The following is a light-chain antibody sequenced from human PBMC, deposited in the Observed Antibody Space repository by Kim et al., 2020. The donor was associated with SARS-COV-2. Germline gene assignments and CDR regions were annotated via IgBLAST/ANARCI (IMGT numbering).Light chain of an antibody. V-gene: IGKV3-20*01. CDR3: QQYGSSPLT. CDR2: GAS. CDR1: ESVSNNY. J-gene: IGKJ4*01. Sequence: EIVLTQSPGTLSLSPGERATLSCRASESVSNNYLAWYQQKPGQAPRLLIYGASRRASGFPDRFSGSGSGTHFTLTISRLEPEDFAVYYCQQYGSSPLTFGGGTKLEIK.